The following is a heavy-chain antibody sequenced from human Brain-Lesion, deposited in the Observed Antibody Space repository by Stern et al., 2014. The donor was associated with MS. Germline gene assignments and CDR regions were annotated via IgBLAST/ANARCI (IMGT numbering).Heavy chain of an antibody. Sequence: EVQLVESGGGLVQPGGSLRLSCAASGLTVANEYMSWVRQAPGKGPDWVYRIYASGTTDYAASVKGRFIISRHNSENTLSLQMNSLRPEDTAVYYCAREGGDDDDYYGLDVWGPGTTVTVSS. J-gene: IGHJ6*02. CDR3: AREGGDDDDYYGLDV. D-gene: IGHD5-12*01. CDR2: IYASGTT. CDR1: GLTVANEY. V-gene: IGHV3-53*04.